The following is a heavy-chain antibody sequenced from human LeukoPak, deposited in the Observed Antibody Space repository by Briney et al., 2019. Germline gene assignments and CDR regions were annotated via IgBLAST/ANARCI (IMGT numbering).Heavy chain of an antibody. Sequence: SETLSLTCTVSGGSISSSSYYWGWIRQPPGKGLEWIGSIYYSGSTYYNPSLKSRVTISVDTSKNQFSLKLSSVTAADTAVYYCASPPGEGDYREIDYWGQGTLVTVSS. CDR2: IYYSGST. D-gene: IGHD4-17*01. J-gene: IGHJ4*02. CDR3: ASPPGEGDYREIDY. V-gene: IGHV4-39*01. CDR1: GGSISSSSYY.